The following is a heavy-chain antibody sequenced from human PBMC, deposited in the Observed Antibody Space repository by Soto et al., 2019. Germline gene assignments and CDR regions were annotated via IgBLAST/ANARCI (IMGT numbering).Heavy chain of an antibody. D-gene: IGHD6-13*01. V-gene: IGHV4-34*01. J-gene: IGHJ1*01. CDR2: INHSGST. CDR1: GGSFSGYY. Sequence: SETLSLTCAVYGGSFSGYYWSWIRQPPGKGLEWIGEINHSGSTNYNPSLKSRVTISVDTSKNQFSLKLSSVTAADTAVYYCARSYSGSWYYRSAEYFQHWGQGTLVTVSS. CDR3: ARSYSGSWYYRSAEYFQH.